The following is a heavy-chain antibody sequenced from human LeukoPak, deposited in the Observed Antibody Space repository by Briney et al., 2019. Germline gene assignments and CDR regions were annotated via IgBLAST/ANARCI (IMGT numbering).Heavy chain of an antibody. V-gene: IGHV3-7*01. CDR3: ARLGATSSGKYYFDY. CDR1: GFTIGSHF. J-gene: IGHJ4*02. D-gene: IGHD6-25*01. Sequence: GGSLRLSCAVSGFTIGSHFMGWVRHLPGKGLQCVAILEPGGNERNYVDSVKGRFTISRDNAQNSLSLQMNNLSADDTAVYYCARLGATSSGKYYFDYWGQGTLVTVSS. CDR2: LEPGGNER.